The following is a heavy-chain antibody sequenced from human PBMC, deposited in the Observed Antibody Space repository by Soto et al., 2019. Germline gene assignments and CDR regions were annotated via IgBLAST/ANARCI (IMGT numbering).Heavy chain of an antibody. Sequence: GGSLRLSCAASGFTFSSYAMSWVRQAPGKGLEWVAVIWYDGSNKYYADSVKGRFTISRDNSKNTLCLQMNSLRAEDTAVYYCAREDNWNYGAAFDIWGQGTMVTVSS. J-gene: IGHJ3*02. CDR1: GFTFSSYA. V-gene: IGHV3-33*08. D-gene: IGHD1-7*01. CDR2: IWYDGSNK. CDR3: AREDNWNYGAAFDI.